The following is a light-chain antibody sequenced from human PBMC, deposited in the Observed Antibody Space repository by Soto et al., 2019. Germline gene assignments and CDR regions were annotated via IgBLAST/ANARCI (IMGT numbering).Light chain of an antibody. V-gene: IGKV1-39*01. J-gene: IGKJ3*01. CDR3: QQSYSRIFT. Sequence: DIQMTQSPSSLSASVGDRVTITCRASQSISSYLNWYQQKPGKAPKLLIYAASSLQSGVPSRFSGSGSGTDFTLTISSLQPEDFATYYCQQSYSRIFTFGPGTKVDIK. CDR1: QSISSY. CDR2: AAS.